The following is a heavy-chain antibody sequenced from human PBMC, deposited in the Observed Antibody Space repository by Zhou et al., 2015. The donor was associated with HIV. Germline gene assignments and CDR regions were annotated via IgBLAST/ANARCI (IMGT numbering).Heavy chain of an antibody. CDR1: GFTFSSYA. CDR2: ISNSGDDT. D-gene: IGHD6-19*01. CDR3: AKFYSRWLSN. V-gene: IGHV3-23*01. Sequence: EVHLLESGGGLVNPGGSLRLACAASGFTFSSYAMTWVRQAPGKGLEWVSSISNSGDDTYYADSVKGRFTIWRDNSKNMVYMEMDSLRAEDTAIYSCAKFYSRWLSNWGQGTPVTVSS. J-gene: IGHJ4*02.